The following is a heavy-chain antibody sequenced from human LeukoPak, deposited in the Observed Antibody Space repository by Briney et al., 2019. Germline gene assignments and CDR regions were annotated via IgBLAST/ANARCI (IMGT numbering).Heavy chain of an antibody. CDR1: RLTVYSNY. V-gene: IGHV3-53*01. CDR3: ARDRTPHTLWLDP. Sequence: GGSLRLSCAASRLTVYSNYMHWVRQAPGKGLEWVSVIYTSGTTYYADSVKGRFTISRDDSKNTLYLQMNNLTAEDTATYYCARDRTPHTLWLDPWGQGTLVIVSS. J-gene: IGHJ5*02. CDR2: IYTSGTT.